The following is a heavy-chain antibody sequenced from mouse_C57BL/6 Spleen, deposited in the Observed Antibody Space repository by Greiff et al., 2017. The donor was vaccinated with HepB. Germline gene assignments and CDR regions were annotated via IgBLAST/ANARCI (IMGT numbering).Heavy chain of an antibody. Sequence: VKLQQSGAELARPGASVKLSCKASGYTFTSYGISWVKQRTGQGLEWIGEIYPRSGNTYYNEKFKGKATLTADKSSSTAYMELRSLTSEDSAVYFCARWESSGQYYYAMDYWGQGTSVTVSS. D-gene: IGHD3-2*02. CDR2: IYPRSGNT. J-gene: IGHJ4*01. V-gene: IGHV1-81*01. CDR1: GYTFTSYG. CDR3: ARWESSGQYYYAMDY.